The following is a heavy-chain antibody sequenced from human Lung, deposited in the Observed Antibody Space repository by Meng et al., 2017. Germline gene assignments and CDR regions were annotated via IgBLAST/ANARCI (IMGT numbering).Heavy chain of an antibody. CDR2: IKSNSDGGTT. CDR1: GFSFTDAW. D-gene: IGHD6-13*01. V-gene: IGHV3-15*01. CDR3: ATGAAAADH. Sequence: EDEVVGAGGGLVKPGGSLRLSCVASGFSFTDAWMSWVRQAPGKGLEWVGRIKSNSDGGTTDYAAPVKGRFTISRDDSKNTLYLQMNSLITEDTAVYFCATGAAAADHWGQGTLVTVSS. J-gene: IGHJ4*02.